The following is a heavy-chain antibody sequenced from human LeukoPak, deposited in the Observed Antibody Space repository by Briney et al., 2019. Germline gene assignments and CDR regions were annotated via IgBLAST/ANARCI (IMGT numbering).Heavy chain of an antibody. Sequence: PAETLSLTCTVSGWSFSSYYWSWIRQPPGKGLEWIAYIHYSGETRYNPSLRSRVTMSVNTSKYQFYLKLNSVTAADTAVYYCARDRGYDILTGYYYYMDVWGKGTTVTVSS. CDR2: IHYSGET. J-gene: IGHJ6*03. V-gene: IGHV4-59*01. CDR1: GWSFSSYY. CDR3: ARDRGYDILTGYYYYMDV. D-gene: IGHD3-9*01.